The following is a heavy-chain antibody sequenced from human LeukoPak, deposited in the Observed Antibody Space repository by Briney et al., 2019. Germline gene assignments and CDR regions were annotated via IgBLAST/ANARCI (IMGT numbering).Heavy chain of an antibody. CDR2: IKQDGSEK. D-gene: IGHD3-3*01. CDR1: GFTFSSYW. J-gene: IGHJ6*02. CDR3: ARAAYDFWSGYYTYYYYGMDV. V-gene: IGHV3-7*03. Sequence: PGGSLRLSCAASGFTFSSYWMSWVRQAPGKGLEWVANIKQDGSEKYYVDSVKGRFTISRDNAKNSLYLQMNSLRAEDTAVYYCARAAYDFWSGYYTYYYYGMDVWGLGTTVTVSS.